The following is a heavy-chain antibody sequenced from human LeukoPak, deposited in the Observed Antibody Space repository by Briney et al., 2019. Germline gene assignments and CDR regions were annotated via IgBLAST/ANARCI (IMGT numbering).Heavy chain of an antibody. J-gene: IGHJ6*02. CDR1: GFTFSSYG. CDR3: AKDLFFSIRFLEWVPNDNYYGMDV. D-gene: IGHD3-3*01. CDR2: ISYVGSNK. Sequence: GGSLRLSCAASGFTFSSYGMHWVRQAPGKGLEWVAVISYVGSNKYYADSVKGRFTISRDNSKNTLYLQMNSLRAEDTAVYYCAKDLFFSIRFLEWVPNDNYYGMDVWGQGTTVTVSS. V-gene: IGHV3-30*18.